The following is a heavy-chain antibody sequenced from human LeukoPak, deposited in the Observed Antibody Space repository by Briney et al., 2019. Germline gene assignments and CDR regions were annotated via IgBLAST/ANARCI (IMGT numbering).Heavy chain of an antibody. CDR1: GFNFGDYS. CDR3: TRDHDFWRGPLDV. D-gene: IGHD3-3*01. Sequence: GRSLRLSCTASGFNFGDYSLSWFRQAPGVGLEWVAFIRREGYGGTTEYAASVKGRFTISRDDSKSIAYLQMNSLKTEDTGVYYCTRDHDFWRGPLDVWGEGTTVTVSS. CDR2: IRREGYGGTT. V-gene: IGHV3-49*03. J-gene: IGHJ6*04.